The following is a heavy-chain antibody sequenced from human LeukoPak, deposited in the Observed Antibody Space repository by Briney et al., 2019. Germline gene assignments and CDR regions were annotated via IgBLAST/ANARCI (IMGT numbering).Heavy chain of an antibody. CDR3: ARQCVTMVRGVIISYYYYYMDV. D-gene: IGHD3-10*01. Sequence: PSETLSLTCAVYGGSFSGYYWSWIRQPPGKGLEWIGEINHSGSTNYNPSLKSRVTISVDTSKNQFSLKLSSVTAADTAVYYCARQCVTMVRGVIISYYYYYMDVWGKGTTVTISS. CDR2: INHSGST. V-gene: IGHV4-34*01. J-gene: IGHJ6*03. CDR1: GGSFSGYY.